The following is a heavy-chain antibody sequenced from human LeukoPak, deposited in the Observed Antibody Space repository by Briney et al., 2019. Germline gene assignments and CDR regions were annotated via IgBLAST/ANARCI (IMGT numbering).Heavy chain of an antibody. V-gene: IGHV4-59*08. D-gene: IGHD3-3*01. CDR1: GGSISSYY. Sequence: SETLSLTCTVSGGSISSYYWSWIRQPPGKGLEWIGYIYYSGSTNYNPSLKSRVTISVDTSKNQFSLKLSSVTAADTAVYYCARLFHTVDYWGQGTLVTVSS. J-gene: IGHJ4*02. CDR3: ARLFHTVDY. CDR2: IYYSGST.